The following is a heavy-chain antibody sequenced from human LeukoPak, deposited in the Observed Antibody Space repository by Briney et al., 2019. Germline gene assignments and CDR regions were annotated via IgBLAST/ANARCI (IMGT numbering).Heavy chain of an antibody. J-gene: IGHJ6*03. Sequence: SETLSLTCAVYGGSFSGYYWSWIRQPPGKGLEWIGEINHSGSTNYNPSLKSRVTISVDTSKNQFSLKLSSVTAADTAVYYCARGVAQLATRYYYMDVWGKGTTVTISS. D-gene: IGHD6-13*01. CDR2: INHSGST. V-gene: IGHV4-34*01. CDR1: GGSFSGYY. CDR3: ARGVAQLATRYYYMDV.